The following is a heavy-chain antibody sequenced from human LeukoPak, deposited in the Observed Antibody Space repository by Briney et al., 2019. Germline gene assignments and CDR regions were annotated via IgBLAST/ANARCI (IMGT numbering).Heavy chain of an antibody. J-gene: IGHJ4*02. CDR2: INTNTGNP. Sequence: GASVKVSCKASGYTSSSYAMNWVRQAPGQGLEWMGWINTNTGNPTYAQGFTGRFVLSLDTSGSTAYLQISSLKSEDTAVYYCAREVAPGGLDYWGQGTLVTVSS. CDR3: AREVAPGGLDY. CDR1: GYTSSSYA. D-gene: IGHD4-23*01. V-gene: IGHV7-4-1*02.